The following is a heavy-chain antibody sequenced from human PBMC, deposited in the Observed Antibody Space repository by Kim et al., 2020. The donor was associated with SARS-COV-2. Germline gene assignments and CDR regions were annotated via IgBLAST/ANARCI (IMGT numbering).Heavy chain of an antibody. Sequence: ASVKVSCKASGYTFTSYDINWVRQATGQGLEWMGWMNPNSGNTGYAQKFQGRVTMTRNTPISTAYMELSSLGYEDTAVYYCARPALYLGDEGAFDIWGQGTMVTVSS. CDR3: ARPALYLGDEGAFDI. CDR2: MNPNSGNT. CDR1: GYTFTSYD. V-gene: IGHV1-8*01. D-gene: IGHD2-2*02. J-gene: IGHJ3*02.